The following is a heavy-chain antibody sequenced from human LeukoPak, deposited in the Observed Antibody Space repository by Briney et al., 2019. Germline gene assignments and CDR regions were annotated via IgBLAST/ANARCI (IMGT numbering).Heavy chain of an antibody. CDR3: ARGKTMVYCGGDCYRFDN. CDR1: GYTFTGYY. V-gene: IGHV1-2*02. J-gene: IGHJ4*02. Sequence: ASVKVSCKASGYTFTGYYMHWVRQAPGQGLEWMGWINPNSGGTNYAQKFQGRVTMTRDTSISTAYMELSRLLSGDTAVYYCARGKTMVYCGGDCYRFDNWGQGTLVTVSS. D-gene: IGHD2-21*02. CDR2: INPNSGGT.